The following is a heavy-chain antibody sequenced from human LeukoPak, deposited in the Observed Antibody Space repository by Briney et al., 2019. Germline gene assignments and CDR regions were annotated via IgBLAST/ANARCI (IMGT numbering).Heavy chain of an antibody. CDR3: ATGPGSGSYFPLDY. D-gene: IGHD3-10*01. J-gene: IGHJ4*02. Sequence: QSGGSLRLSCAASGFTFSTYAMSWVRQAPGKGLYWVSSISRSGGSTYYADSVKGRFTISRDNSKNTLYLQMNSLRAEDTAVYYSATGPGSGSYFPLDYWGQGTLVTVSS. CDR1: GFTFSTYA. CDR2: ISRSGGST. V-gene: IGHV3-23*01.